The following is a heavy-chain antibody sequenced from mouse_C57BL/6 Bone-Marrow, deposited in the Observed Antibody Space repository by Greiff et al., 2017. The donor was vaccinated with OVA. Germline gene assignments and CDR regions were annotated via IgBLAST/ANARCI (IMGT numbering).Heavy chain of an antibody. J-gene: IGHJ3*01. CDR3: AREEWSRAWFAY. V-gene: IGHV1-62-3*01. Sequence: QVQLQQPGAELVKPGALVKLSCKASGYTFTSYWMHWVKQRPGRGLEWIGRIDPNSGSTNYNEKFKSKATLTVDKSSSTAYMQLSSLTSEDSAVYYCAREEWSRAWFAYWGQGTLVTVSA. CDR2: IDPNSGST. D-gene: IGHD3-1*01. CDR1: GYTFTSYW.